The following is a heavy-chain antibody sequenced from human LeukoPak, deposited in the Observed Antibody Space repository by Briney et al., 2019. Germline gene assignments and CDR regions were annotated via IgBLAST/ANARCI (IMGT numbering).Heavy chain of an antibody. Sequence: KPSETLSLTCTVSGGSISSYYWSWIRQSPGKGLEWIGYIYYSGSTNYNPSLKSRVTISVDTSKNQFSLKLSSVTAADTAVYYCARDSHYYDSSGYYSGFDYWGQGTLVTVSS. CDR1: GGSISSYY. CDR3: ARDSHYYDSSGYYSGFDY. D-gene: IGHD3-22*01. CDR2: IYYSGST. V-gene: IGHV4-59*01. J-gene: IGHJ4*02.